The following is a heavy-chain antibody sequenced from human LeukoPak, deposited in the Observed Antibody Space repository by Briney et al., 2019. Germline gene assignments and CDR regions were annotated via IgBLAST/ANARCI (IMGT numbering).Heavy chain of an antibody. CDR2: ISGSGGST. D-gene: IGHD4-17*01. V-gene: IGHV3-23*01. Sequence: PGGSLTLSCAASRFTFSNYAMSWLRQAPGQGLVWVSAISGSGGSTGHADPVKGRFTISRDNSKNTLYLQMNSLRAEDTAVYYCAKDRFPGSDYGENSDYWGQGTLVTVSS. CDR1: RFTFSNYA. CDR3: AKDRFPGSDYGENSDY. J-gene: IGHJ4*02.